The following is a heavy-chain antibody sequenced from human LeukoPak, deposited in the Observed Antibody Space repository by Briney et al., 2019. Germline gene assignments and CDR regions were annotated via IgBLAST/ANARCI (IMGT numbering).Heavy chain of an antibody. CDR3: ARVIETDFCSGYYSNYYYCMDV. CDR2: IYYIEST. J-gene: IGHJ6*03. Sequence: KPSETLSLTCTVSGGSISSYYWSWIQQPPGKGLEWIGYIYYIESTNYNPSLKSRVTISVDTSTIHLSMKLSSVTAAATAVYYCARVIETDFCSGYYSNYYYCMDVWGIGTTVTVSS. D-gene: IGHD3-3*01. CDR1: GGSISSYY. V-gene: IGHV4-59*01.